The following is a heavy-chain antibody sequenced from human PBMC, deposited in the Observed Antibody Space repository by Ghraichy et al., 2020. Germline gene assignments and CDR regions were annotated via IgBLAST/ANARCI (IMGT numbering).Heavy chain of an antibody. CDR3: ARDQGGYGDYVFDS. D-gene: IGHD4-17*01. CDR1: GAAISSYY. Sequence: TLSLTCTVSGAAISSYYWTWIRQYPGEGLEWIGYIYSSGSPNYNPSLRGRVTMSADTSKNQVSLKLTSVTAADTAVYYCARDQGGYGDYVFDSWGQGTLVTVSS. V-gene: IGHV4-59*01. CDR2: IYSSGSP. J-gene: IGHJ4*02.